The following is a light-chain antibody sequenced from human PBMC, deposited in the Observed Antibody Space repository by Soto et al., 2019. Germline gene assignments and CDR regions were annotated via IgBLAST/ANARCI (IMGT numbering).Light chain of an antibody. CDR3: QQYHNWPLT. J-gene: IGKJ4*01. V-gene: IGKV3-15*01. CDR2: GAS. Sequence: ERVMTQSPVTLSVSPGERATLSCRASQSVSSNLAWYQQKPGQAPRLLIYGASTRATGIPARFSGSGSGTEFTLTISSLQFEDFAVYYCQQYHNWPLTFGGGTKVKIK. CDR1: QSVSSN.